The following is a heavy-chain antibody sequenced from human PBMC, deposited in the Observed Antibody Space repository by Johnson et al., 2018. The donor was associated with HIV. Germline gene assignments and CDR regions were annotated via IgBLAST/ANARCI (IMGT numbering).Heavy chain of an antibody. CDR3: AKGKQLSQDAFDI. CDR1: GFTFSSNY. V-gene: IGHV3-30*02. D-gene: IGHD6-13*01. CDR2: IRYDGSNK. Sequence: QVQLVESGGGLVQPGGSLRLSCAASGFTFSSNYMSWVRQAPGKGLEWVAFIRYDGSNKYYADSVKGRFTISRDNSKNTLYLQMNSLRAEDTAVYDCAKGKQLSQDAFDIWGQGTMVTVSS. J-gene: IGHJ3*02.